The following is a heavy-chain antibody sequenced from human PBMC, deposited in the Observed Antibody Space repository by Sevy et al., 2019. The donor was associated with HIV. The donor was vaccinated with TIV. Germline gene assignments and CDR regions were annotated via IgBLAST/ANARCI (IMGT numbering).Heavy chain of an antibody. D-gene: IGHD3-22*01. J-gene: IGHJ6*02. CDR1: GFTFSNAW. CDR2: IKSKTDGGTT. V-gene: IGHV3-15*01. CDR3: TTDVSSGYYYGYYYYGMDV. Sequence: GGSLRLSCAASGFTFSNAWMSWVRQAPGKGLEWFGRIKSKTDGGTTDYAAPVKGRFTISRDDSKNTLYLQMNSLKTEDTAVYYCTTDVSSGYYYGYYYYGMDVWGQGTTVTVSS.